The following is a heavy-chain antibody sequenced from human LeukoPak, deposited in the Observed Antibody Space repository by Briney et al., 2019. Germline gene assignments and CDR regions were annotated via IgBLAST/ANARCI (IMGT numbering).Heavy chain of an antibody. V-gene: IGHV4-59*08. D-gene: IGHD6-19*01. CDR3: ARHVISSVRWFDP. CDR2: IYYSGST. Sequence: SETLSLTCTVSGGSISSYYWSWIRQPPGKGLEWIGYIYYSGSTNYNPSLKSRVTISVDTSKNQFSLKLSSVTAADTAVYYCARHVISSVRWFDPWGQGTLVTVSS. J-gene: IGHJ5*02. CDR1: GGSISSYY.